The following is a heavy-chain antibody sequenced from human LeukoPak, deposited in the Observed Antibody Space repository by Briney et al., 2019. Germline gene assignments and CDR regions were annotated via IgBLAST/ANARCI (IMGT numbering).Heavy chain of an antibody. CDR1: GYTFTSYY. V-gene: IGHV1-46*01. D-gene: IGHD3-22*01. Sequence: ASVKVSCKASGYTFTSYYMHWVRQAPGQGLEWMGLINPSGGSTSYAQTFQGRVTMTRDTSTSTVYMELSSLRSEDTAVYYCARDGNYYDSSGYYLGNSYFDYWGQGTLVTVSS. CDR3: ARDGNYYDSSGYYLGNSYFDY. J-gene: IGHJ4*02. CDR2: INPSGGST.